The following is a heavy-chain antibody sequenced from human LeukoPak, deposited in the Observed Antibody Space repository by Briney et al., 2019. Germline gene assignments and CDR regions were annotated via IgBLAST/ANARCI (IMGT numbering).Heavy chain of an antibody. D-gene: IGHD5-12*01. CDR3: ARVEYSGWNLEY. Sequence: GGSLRLSCAASGFTFRSDWMSWVRQAPGKGLEWVANINQGGSVQYYMDSVKGRFTISRDDAKNSLYMQMNSLRDEDTAVYYCARVEYSGWNLEYWGQGTLVTVSS. J-gene: IGHJ4*02. V-gene: IGHV3-7*01. CDR1: GFTFRSDW. CDR2: INQGGSVQ.